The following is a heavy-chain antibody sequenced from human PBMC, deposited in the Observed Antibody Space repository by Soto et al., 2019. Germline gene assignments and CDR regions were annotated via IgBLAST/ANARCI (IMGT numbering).Heavy chain of an antibody. J-gene: IGHJ4*02. CDR1: GFTFSSYA. Sequence: EVQLLESGGGLVQPGGSLRLSCAASGFTFSSYAMSWVRQAPGKGLEWVSAISGSGGSTYYADSVKGRFTISRDNSKNTLYLQMNSLRAEDTAVYYCAKEMDIIRHFDWLLSRPFDYWGQGTLVTVSS. CDR2: ISGSGGST. CDR3: AKEMDIIRHFDWLLSRPFDY. D-gene: IGHD3-9*01. V-gene: IGHV3-23*01.